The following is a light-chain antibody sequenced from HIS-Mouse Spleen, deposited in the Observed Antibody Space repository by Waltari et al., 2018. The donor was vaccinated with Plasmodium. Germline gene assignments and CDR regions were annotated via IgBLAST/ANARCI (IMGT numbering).Light chain of an antibody. J-gene: IGLJ3*02. CDR1: AFPNKY. V-gene: IGLV3-10*01. CDR2: EDS. CDR3: YSTDSSGNHRV. Sequence: SYELTQPPPVSVSPGQTARTTGSGDAFPNKYAYWYQQKSGQAPVLVIYEDSKRPSGIPERFSGSSSGTMATLTISGAQVEDEADYYCYSTDSSGNHRVFGGGTKLTVL.